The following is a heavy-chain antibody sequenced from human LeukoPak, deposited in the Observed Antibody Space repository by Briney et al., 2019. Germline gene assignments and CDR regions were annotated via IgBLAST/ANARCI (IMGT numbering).Heavy chain of an antibody. J-gene: IGHJ4*02. D-gene: IGHD3-10*01. CDR2: IYHSGST. Sequence: SQTLSLTCAVSGGSISSGGYSWSWIRQPPGKGLEWIGYIYHSGSTYYNPSLKSRVTISVDRSKNQFSLKLSSVTAADTAVYYCARGGGYGSGSYRYYFDYWGQGTLVTVSS. CDR3: ARGGGYGSGSYRYYFDY. V-gene: IGHV4-30-2*01. CDR1: GGSISSGGYS.